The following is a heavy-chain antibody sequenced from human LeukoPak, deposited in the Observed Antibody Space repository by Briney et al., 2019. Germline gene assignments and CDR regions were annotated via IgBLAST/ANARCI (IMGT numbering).Heavy chain of an antibody. D-gene: IGHD5-18*01. CDR1: GFTFSSYW. CDR3: ARDIQVFHY. J-gene: IGHJ4*02. V-gene: IGHV3-74*01. Sequence: PGGSLRLSCAASGFTFSSYWMHWVRQAPGKGLVWVSRIKTDGSSTGYADSVKGRFTISRDNSENTLYMQMNSLRAEDTAVYYCARDIQVFHYWGQGTLVTVSS. CDR2: IKTDGSST.